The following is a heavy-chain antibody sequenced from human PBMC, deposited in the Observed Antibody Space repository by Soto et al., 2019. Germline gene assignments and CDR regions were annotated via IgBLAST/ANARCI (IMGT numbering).Heavy chain of an antibody. CDR2: MNDSGST. CDR1: GGSFSGYY. Sequence: QVQLQQWGAGLLKPSETLSLTCAVSGGSFSGYYWSWIRQPPGKGLEWIGEMNDSGSTKYNASLESRVAISVDTSKGHFSLTLTSVTAADTAVYYCASPRWNYIYWGQGTLVAVSS. D-gene: IGHD1-7*01. J-gene: IGHJ4*02. CDR3: ASPRWNYIY. V-gene: IGHV4-34*01.